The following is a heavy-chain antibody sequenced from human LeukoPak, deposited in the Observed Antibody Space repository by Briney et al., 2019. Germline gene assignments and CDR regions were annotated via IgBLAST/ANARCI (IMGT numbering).Heavy chain of an antibody. CDR1: GFTFSSYE. D-gene: IGHD2-15*01. CDR2: ISSSGSTI. Sequence: GGSLRLSCAASGFTFSSYEMNWVRQAPGKGLEWVSYISSSGSTIYYADSVKGRFTISRDNAKNSLYLQMNSLRAEDTAVYYCAIPYCSGGSCLGDSGYWGQGTLVTVSS. CDR3: AIPYCSGGSCLGDSGY. V-gene: IGHV3-48*03. J-gene: IGHJ4*02.